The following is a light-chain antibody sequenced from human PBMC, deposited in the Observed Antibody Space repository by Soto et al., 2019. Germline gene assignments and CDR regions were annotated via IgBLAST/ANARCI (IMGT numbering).Light chain of an antibody. CDR1: SCDIGAYNF. Sequence: QSVLTQPASVSGSPGQSITISCTGTSCDIGAYNFVSWYQQHPGKAPKRMLYDVNIRPSGVSNRFSGSKSGNTASLTISGLQAEDEADYYCTSWTTSTTMIFGGGTKLTV. V-gene: IGLV2-14*03. CDR2: DVN. CDR3: TSWTTSTTMI. J-gene: IGLJ2*01.